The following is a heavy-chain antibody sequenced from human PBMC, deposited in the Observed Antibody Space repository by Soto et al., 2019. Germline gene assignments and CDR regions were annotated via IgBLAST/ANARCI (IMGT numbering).Heavy chain of an antibody. Sequence: QVRLVQSGAEVKKPGASVKVSCKASGYTFTSYDINWVRQATGPRLEWMGWMNPNSGNTGYAQKFQGRVTLTRNTSISTAYMELSSLRSEDTAVYYCARVRWIQLWSEYFDYWGQGTLVTVSS. CDR2: MNPNSGNT. CDR3: ARVRWIQLWSEYFDY. J-gene: IGHJ4*02. CDR1: GYTFTSYD. V-gene: IGHV1-8*01. D-gene: IGHD5-18*01.